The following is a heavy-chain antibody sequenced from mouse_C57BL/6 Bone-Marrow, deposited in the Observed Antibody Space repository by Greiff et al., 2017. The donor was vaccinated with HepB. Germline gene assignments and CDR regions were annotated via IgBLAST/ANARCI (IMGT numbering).Heavy chain of an antibody. V-gene: IGHV1-55*01. CDR1: GYTFTSYW. D-gene: IGHD1-1*01. CDR2: IYPGSGST. J-gene: IGHJ4*01. CDR3: ARRSPYYGSPPYYAMDY. Sequence: QVQLKQPGAELVKPGASVKMSCKASGYTFTSYWITWVKQRPGQGLEWIGDIYPGSGSTNYNEKFKSKATLTVDTSSSTAYMQLSSLTSEDSAVYYCARRSPYYGSPPYYAMDYWGQGTSVTVSS.